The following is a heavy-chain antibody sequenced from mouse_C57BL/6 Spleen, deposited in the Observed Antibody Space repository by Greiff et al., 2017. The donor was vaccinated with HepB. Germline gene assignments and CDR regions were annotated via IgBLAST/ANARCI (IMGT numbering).Heavy chain of an antibody. CDR2: IHPNSGST. D-gene: IGHD1-1*01. J-gene: IGHJ4*01. V-gene: IGHV1-64*01. Sequence: VQLQQPGAELVKPGASVKLSCKASGYTFTSYWMHWVKQRPGQGLEWIGMIHPNSGSTNYNEKFKSKATLTVDKSSTTAYMQLSSLTSEDSAVYYCARGGTVVAPYYAMDYWGQGTSVTVSS. CDR3: ARGGTVVAPYYAMDY. CDR1: GYTFTSYW.